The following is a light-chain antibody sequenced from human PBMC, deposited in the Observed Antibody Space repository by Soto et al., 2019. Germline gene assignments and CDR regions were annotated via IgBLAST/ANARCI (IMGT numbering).Light chain of an antibody. Sequence: QSVLTQSASVSGSPGQSITISCTGTTSDVGRYNYVSWYQQHPGKASKLIIYDVSNRPSGVSNRFSGSKSGNTASLTISGLQAEDEADYYCNSYTSTSTYVFGTGTKVTVL. V-gene: IGLV2-14*01. CDR2: DVS. J-gene: IGLJ1*01. CDR1: TSDVGRYNY. CDR3: NSYTSTSTYV.